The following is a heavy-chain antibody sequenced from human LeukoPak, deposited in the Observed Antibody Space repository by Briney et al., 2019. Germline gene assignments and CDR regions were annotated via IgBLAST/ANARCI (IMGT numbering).Heavy chain of an antibody. J-gene: IGHJ3*02. CDR1: GFTVSSNY. V-gene: IGHV3-66*01. D-gene: IGHD3-3*01. CDR2: IYSGGST. Sequence: GRSLRLSCAASGFTVSSNYMSWVRQAPGKGLEWVSVIYSGGSTYYADSVKGRFTISRDNSKNTLYLQMNSLRAEDTAVYYCASLYNRITIFGVVTPHDAFDIWGQGTMVTVSS. CDR3: ASLYNRITIFGVVTPHDAFDI.